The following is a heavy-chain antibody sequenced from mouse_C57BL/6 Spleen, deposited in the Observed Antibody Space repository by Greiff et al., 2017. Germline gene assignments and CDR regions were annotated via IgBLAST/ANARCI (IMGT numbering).Heavy chain of an antibody. D-gene: IGHD1-1*01. CDR3: ARQGELRGFAY. CDR1: GFTFSSYG. CDR2: ISSGGSYT. V-gene: IGHV5-6*01. J-gene: IGHJ3*01. Sequence: DVQLVESGGDLVKPGGSLKLSCAASGFTFSSYGMSWVRQTPDKRLEWVATISSGGSYTYYPDSGKGRFTISRDNAKNTLYLQRSSLKSEDTAMYYCARQGELRGFAYWGQGTLVTVSA.